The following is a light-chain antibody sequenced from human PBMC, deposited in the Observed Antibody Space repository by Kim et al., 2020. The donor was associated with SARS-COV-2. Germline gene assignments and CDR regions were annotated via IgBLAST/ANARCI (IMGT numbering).Light chain of an antibody. CDR2: LNNDGSH. Sequence: QLVLAQSPSASASLGPSVKLTCTLSSGHSSHAVDLYQRQPDKGPRPVMKLNNDGSHNKGDGIPDRFSGSSSGTERYLTISSLQSEDEADYYCQTWGTGIHVVFGGGTQLTVL. CDR3: QTWGTGIHVV. V-gene: IGLV4-69*01. CDR1: SGHSSHA. J-gene: IGLJ2*01.